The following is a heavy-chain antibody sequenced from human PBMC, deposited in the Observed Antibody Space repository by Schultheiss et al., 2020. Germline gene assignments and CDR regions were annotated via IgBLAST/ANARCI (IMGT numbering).Heavy chain of an antibody. D-gene: IGHD3-22*01. Sequence: GGSLRLSCAASGFTFSSYEMNWVRQAPGKGLEWVSYISSSSSTIYYADSVKGRFTISRDNSKNMLYLQMNSLRAEDTAVYSCARGHVYDTSGYPYAFDIWGQGTMVTVSS. CDR3: ARGHVYDTSGYPYAFDI. J-gene: IGHJ3*02. CDR2: ISSSSSTI. V-gene: IGHV3-48*01. CDR1: GFTFSSYE.